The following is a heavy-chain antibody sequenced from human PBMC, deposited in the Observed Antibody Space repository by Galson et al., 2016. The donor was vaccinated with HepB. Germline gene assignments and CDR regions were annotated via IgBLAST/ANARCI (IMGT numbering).Heavy chain of an antibody. CDR1: GFTFSGSG. CDR3: ATGGLTDQYFDH. J-gene: IGHJ1*01. Sequence: SLRLSCAASGFTFSGSGIHWVRQASGKGLEWVGRIRSKAKNYLTTYAVSVKGRFTASRDDSKNTAYLQMNSLKTEDTAVYYCATGGLTDQYFDHWGQGTLVAVS. V-gene: IGHV3-73*01. D-gene: IGHD3-16*01. CDR2: IRSKAKNYLT.